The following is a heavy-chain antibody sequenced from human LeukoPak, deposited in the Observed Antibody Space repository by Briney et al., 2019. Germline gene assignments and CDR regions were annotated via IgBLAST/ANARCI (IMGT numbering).Heavy chain of an antibody. CDR3: ASIKRGSIFGFFDF. CDR2: LFDSVNT. Sequence: SETLSLTFTVSGGSISSHYWSWIRQPPGKGLEWIAYLFDSVNTKDNPSLQSRLTLSADTSKNQFSLRLSSVTAADTAVYYCASIKRGSIFGFFDFWGQG. V-gene: IGHV4-59*11. J-gene: IGHJ4*02. CDR1: GGSISSHY. D-gene: IGHD5-18*01.